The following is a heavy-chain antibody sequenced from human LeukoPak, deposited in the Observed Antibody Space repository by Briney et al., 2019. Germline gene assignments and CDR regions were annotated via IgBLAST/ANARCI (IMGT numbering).Heavy chain of an antibody. CDR3: ARDSNYDFWSGYQYPSDY. V-gene: IGHV3-7*01. CDR2: IKQDGSEK. Sequence: PGGSLRLSCAASGFTFSSYEMSWVRQAPGKGLEWVANIKQDGSEKYYVDSVKGRFTISRDNAKNSLYLQMNSLRAEDTAVYYCARDSNYDFWSGYQYPSDYWGQGTLVTVSS. J-gene: IGHJ4*02. D-gene: IGHD3-3*01. CDR1: GFTFSSYE.